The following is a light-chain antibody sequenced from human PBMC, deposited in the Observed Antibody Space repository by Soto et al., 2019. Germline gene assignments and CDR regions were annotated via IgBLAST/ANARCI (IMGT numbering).Light chain of an antibody. CDR3: QQYGSSPPYT. Sequence: EVVLTQSPGTLSLSPGERATLSCRASENVSNNYLAWYQQKPGQAPRLLIFGSSDRAAGIPDRFSGSGSGKDFPFTIHRPEPEDFAVYYCQQYGSSPPYTFGQGTKLEIK. J-gene: IGKJ2*01. CDR2: GSS. V-gene: IGKV3-20*01. CDR1: ENVSNNY.